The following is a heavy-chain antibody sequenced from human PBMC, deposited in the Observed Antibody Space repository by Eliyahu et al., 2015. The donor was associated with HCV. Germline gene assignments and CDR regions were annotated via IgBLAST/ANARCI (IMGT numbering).Heavy chain of an antibody. J-gene: IGHJ4*02. CDR1: GFTFSNHG. CDR2: IWYDGSTK. D-gene: IGHD6-13*01. CDR3: ARGMGGYSSPNFDY. V-gene: IGHV3-33*01. Sequence: QVQLVESGGGVVQPGRSLRLSCAASGFTFSNHGMHWVRQAPGKGLGWVAVIWYDGSTKYYADSVKGRFTISRDISKHTLYLQMNSLRAEDTAVYYCARGMGGYSSPNFDYWGQGTLVTVSS.